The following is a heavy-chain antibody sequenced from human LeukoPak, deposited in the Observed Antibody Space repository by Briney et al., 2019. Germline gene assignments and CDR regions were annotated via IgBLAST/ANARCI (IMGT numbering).Heavy chain of an antibody. V-gene: IGHV3-48*03. CDR3: ARESSSWYSSSAKMDV. Sequence: GGSLRLSCAASGFTFSSYEMNWVRQAPGKGLEWVSYISSSGSTIYYADSVKGRFTISRDNAKNSLYLQMNSLRAEDTAVYYCARESSSWYSSSAKMDVWGKGTTVTVSS. D-gene: IGHD6-13*01. CDR2: ISSSGSTI. CDR1: GFTFSSYE. J-gene: IGHJ6*04.